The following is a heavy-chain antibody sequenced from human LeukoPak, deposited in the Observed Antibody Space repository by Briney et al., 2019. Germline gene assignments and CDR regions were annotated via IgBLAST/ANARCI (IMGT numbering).Heavy chain of an antibody. CDR1: GFTFSSYS. Sequence: GGSLRLSCTASGFTFSSYSMNWVRQAPGKGLEWVSSISSSSSYIYYADSVKGRFTISRDNAKNSLYLQMNSLRAEDTDVYYCARDLGCSYGFDYWGQGTLVTVSS. CDR3: ARDLGCSYGFDY. CDR2: ISSSSSYI. J-gene: IGHJ4*02. D-gene: IGHD5-18*01. V-gene: IGHV3-21*01.